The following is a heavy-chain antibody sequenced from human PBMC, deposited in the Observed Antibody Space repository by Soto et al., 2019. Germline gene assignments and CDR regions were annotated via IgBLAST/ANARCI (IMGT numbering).Heavy chain of an antibody. J-gene: IGHJ6*03. CDR3: ARGPYYYYYMDV. V-gene: IGHV1-8*01. Sequence: QVQLVQSGAEVKKPGASVKVSCKASGYTFTSYDVNWVRQATGQGLEWMGWMNPNSGNTGYAQKFQGRITMTRNTSITTAYMELSSLRSEDTAVYYCARGPYYYYYMDVWGKGTTVTVSS. CDR1: GYTFTSYD. CDR2: MNPNSGNT.